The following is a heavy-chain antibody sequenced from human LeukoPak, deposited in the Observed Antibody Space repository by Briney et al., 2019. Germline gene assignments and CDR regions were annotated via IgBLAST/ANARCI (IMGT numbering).Heavy chain of an antibody. CDR3: ATDQDYDFWSGRFQGAFDI. CDR1: GYTLTELS. V-gene: IGHV1-24*01. J-gene: IGHJ3*02. Sequence: ASVKVSCKVSGYTLTELSMHWVRQAPGKGLEWMGGFDPEDGETIYAQKFQGRATMTEDTSTDTAYMELSSLRSEDTAVYYCATDQDYDFWSGRFQGAFDIWGQGTMVTVSS. CDR2: FDPEDGET. D-gene: IGHD3-3*01.